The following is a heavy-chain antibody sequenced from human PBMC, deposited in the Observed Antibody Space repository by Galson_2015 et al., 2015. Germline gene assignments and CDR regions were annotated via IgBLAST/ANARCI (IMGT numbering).Heavy chain of an antibody. Sequence: SETLSLTCAVYGGSFNAYYWSWIRQSPGKGLEWIGEISHSGSTNYNSSLKSRVTISLDTSKNQFSLRLNSVTAADTAVYYCARGLQLPSRMGMDVWGQGTTVTVSS. CDR2: ISHSGST. J-gene: IGHJ6*02. V-gene: IGHV4-34*01. CDR1: GGSFNAYY. D-gene: IGHD2-2*01. CDR3: ARGLQLPSRMGMDV.